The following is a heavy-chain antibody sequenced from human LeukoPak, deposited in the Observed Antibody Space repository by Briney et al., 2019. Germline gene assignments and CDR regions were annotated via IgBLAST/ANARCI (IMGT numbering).Heavy chain of an antibody. V-gene: IGHV5-51*01. J-gene: IGHJ4*02. Sequence: GEPLKISCNGSGYSFTSYWIGWVRQMPGKGLEGMGIIYSGYSDTRYSPTLQAQLPISADKSIRTAYLRSSSLRASATAMYYCARQRSSHYGSGELDYWGQGTLVTVSS. CDR1: GYSFTSYW. CDR2: IYSGYSDT. D-gene: IGHD3-10*01. CDR3: ARQRSSHYGSGELDY.